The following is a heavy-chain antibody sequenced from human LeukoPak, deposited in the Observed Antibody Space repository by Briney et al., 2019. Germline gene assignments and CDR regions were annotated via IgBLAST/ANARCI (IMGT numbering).Heavy chain of an antibody. Sequence: SQTLSLTCTVSGVSISSGDHCWNWVRQPPGKGLEWIGYICYSGSPYYNPSLKTRLAISADTSKNQFSLKLSSVTAADTAVYYCARTPMVRGSYWYFDLWGRGTLVTVSS. CDR3: ARTPMVRGSYWYFDL. V-gene: IGHV4-30-4*08. J-gene: IGHJ2*01. D-gene: IGHD3-10*01. CDR2: ICYSGSP. CDR1: GVSISSGDHC.